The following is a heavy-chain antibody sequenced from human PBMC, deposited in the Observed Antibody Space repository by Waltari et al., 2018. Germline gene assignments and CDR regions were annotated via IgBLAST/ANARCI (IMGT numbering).Heavy chain of an antibody. CDR2: RKKDGSEK. CDR1: GFTFSSYW. D-gene: IGHD2-15*01. J-gene: IGHJ4*02. Sequence: EVQLVESGGGLVQPGGSLRLSCAASGFTFSSYWMSWVRPAPGKGLEWVANRKKDGSEKYYVDSVKGRFTISRDNAKNSLYLQMNSLRAEDTAVYYCARDRGCSGGSCSTADYWGQGTLVTVSS. V-gene: IGHV3-7*01. CDR3: ARDRGCSGGSCSTADY.